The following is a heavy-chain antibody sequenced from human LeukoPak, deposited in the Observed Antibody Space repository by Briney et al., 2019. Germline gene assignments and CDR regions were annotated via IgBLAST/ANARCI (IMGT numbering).Heavy chain of an antibody. V-gene: IGHV4-59*08. CDR1: GGSFSGYY. J-gene: IGHJ5*02. CDR3: ARHEVVAAAGTSGWFDP. Sequence: SETLSLTCAVYGGSFSGYYWSWIRQPPGKGLEWIGYIYYSGSTNYNPSLKSRVTISVDTSKNQFSLKLSSVTAADTAVYYCARHEVVAAAGTSGWFDPWGQGTLVTVSS. CDR2: IYYSGST. D-gene: IGHD6-13*01.